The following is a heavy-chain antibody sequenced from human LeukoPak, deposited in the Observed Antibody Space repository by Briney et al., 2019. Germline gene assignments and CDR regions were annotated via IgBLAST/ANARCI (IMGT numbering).Heavy chain of an antibody. Sequence: GGSLRLSCAASGFTFNNYNMNWVRQAPGKALEWVSSITSSGAYIFYADSVKGRFTISRDNAKDSLYLQMNSLGPEDTAVYYCARHKDYYYSYMDVWGKGTTVTISS. CDR1: GFTFNNYN. CDR2: ITSSGAYI. V-gene: IGHV3-21*01. CDR3: ARHKDYYYSYMDV. J-gene: IGHJ6*03.